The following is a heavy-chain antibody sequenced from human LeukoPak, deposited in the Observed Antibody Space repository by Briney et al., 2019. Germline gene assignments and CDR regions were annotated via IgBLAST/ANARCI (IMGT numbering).Heavy chain of an antibody. CDR2: IFHTGHT. CDR3: ARGFYVSGSQFEY. Sequence: TLSLTCTAFGGSFNSCDYPGSWHRQPPGKGVECAVYIFHTGHTSYNPSLKSRVTISVDMSKNQLSLKLSSVTAADTALYYFARGFYVSGSQFEYGGQGTLVTVSS. D-gene: IGHD3-10*01. J-gene: IGHJ4*02. CDR1: GGSFNSCDYP. V-gene: IGHV4-30-2*01.